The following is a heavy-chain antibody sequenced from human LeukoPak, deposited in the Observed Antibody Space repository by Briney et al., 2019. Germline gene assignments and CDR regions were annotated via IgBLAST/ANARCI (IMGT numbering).Heavy chain of an antibody. CDR1: GFTFGSYG. V-gene: IGHV3-33*01. Sequence: QPGRSLRLSCAASGFTFGSYGMHWVRQAPGKGLEWVAVIWYDGSNKYYADSVRGRFTISRDNSKNTLYLQMNSLRAEDTAVYYCARDRAAADYYYYYMDVWGKGTTVTVSS. J-gene: IGHJ6*03. D-gene: IGHD6-13*01. CDR3: ARDRAAADYYYYYMDV. CDR2: IWYDGSNK.